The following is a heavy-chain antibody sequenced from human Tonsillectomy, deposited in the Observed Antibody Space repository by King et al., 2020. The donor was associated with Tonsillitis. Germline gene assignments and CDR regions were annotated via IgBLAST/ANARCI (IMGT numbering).Heavy chain of an antibody. CDR3: AKDKSSWYYFDY. D-gene: IGHD6-13*01. CDR1: GFTFNDYA. J-gene: IGHJ4*02. V-gene: IGHV3-9*01. Sequence: VQLVESGGGLVQPGRSLRLSCGASGFTFNDYAMHWVRQAPGKGLEWVSGISWNSGSIGDADSVKGRFTISRDNAKNSLYLQMNSLRAEDTALYYCAKDKSSWYYFDYWGQGTLVTVSS. CDR2: ISWNSGSI.